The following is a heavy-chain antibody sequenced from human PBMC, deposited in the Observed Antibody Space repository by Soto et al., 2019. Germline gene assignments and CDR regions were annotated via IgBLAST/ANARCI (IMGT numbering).Heavy chain of an antibody. CDR2: VYYSGNN. Sequence: PSETLSLTCTVSGASITSNNYYWDWIRQPPGEGLEWIGNVYYSGNNHYNPSLNSRVTMSVDTSTNQFSLRLSSVTAADTAVYYCARHPRYGFTTWDERFDIWGQGTMVTVAS. CDR3: ARHPRYGFTTWDERFDI. J-gene: IGHJ3*02. CDR1: GASITSNNYY. D-gene: IGHD1-1*01. V-gene: IGHV4-39*01.